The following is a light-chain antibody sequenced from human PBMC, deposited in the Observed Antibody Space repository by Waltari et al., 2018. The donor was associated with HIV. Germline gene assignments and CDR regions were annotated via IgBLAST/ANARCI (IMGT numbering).Light chain of an antibody. CDR1: SSDVGDYNY. Sequence: QSALTQPASVSGSPGQSITISCSGTSSDVGDYNYVSWYQQHPGEAPKLMIYEVSHRPSGVSNRFSGSKSVNTASLTISGLQAEDEADYYCSSYTSTNKGFLFGAGTRVTDL. CDR3: SSYTSTNKGFL. V-gene: IGLV2-14*01. CDR2: EVS. J-gene: IGLJ1*01.